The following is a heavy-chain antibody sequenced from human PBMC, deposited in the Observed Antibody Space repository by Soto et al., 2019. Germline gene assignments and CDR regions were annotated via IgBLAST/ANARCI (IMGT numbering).Heavy chain of an antibody. CDR1: GFTFSSYG. D-gene: IGHD5-12*01. J-gene: IGHJ4*02. V-gene: IGHV3-30*18. CDR2: ISYDGRNK. CDR3: AKDPRGYSGYGFYFDY. Sequence: LRLSCAASGFTFSSYGMHWVRQAPGKGLEWVAVISYDGRNKYYADSVKGRFTISRDNSKNTLYLQMNSLRAEDTAVYHCAKDPRGYSGYGFYFDYWGQGTLVTVSS.